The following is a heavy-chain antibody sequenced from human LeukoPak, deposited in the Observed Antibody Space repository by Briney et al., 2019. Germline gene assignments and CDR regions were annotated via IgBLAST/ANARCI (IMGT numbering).Heavy chain of an antibody. CDR2: ISYEGGTR. J-gene: IGHJ5*02. Sequence: GGSLRLSCAASGVTLSPYGVHWVRQAPGKGLEWVAVISYEGGTRHYADSVKGRFIISRDNPRNTLYLQMSILRTEDTAVYYCAKEGTPHVSTWYDLWGQGTQVIVSS. D-gene: IGHD3-10*01. V-gene: IGHV3-30*18. CDR3: AKEGTPHVSTWYDL. CDR1: GVTLSPYG.